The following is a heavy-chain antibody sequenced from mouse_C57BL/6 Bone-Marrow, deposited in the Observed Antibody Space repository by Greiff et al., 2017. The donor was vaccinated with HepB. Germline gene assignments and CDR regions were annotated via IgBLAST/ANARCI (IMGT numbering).Heavy chain of an antibody. Sequence: EVQLQQSGPELVKPGASVKISCKASGYTFTDYYMNWVKQSHGKSIEWIGDINPNNGGTSYNQKFKGKATLTVDKSSSTAYMELRSLTSEDSAVYYCARGTSLEDYWGQGTTLTVSS. CDR3: ARGTSLEDY. V-gene: IGHV1-26*01. J-gene: IGHJ2*01. CDR1: GYTFTDYY. D-gene: IGHD3-3*01. CDR2: INPNNGGT.